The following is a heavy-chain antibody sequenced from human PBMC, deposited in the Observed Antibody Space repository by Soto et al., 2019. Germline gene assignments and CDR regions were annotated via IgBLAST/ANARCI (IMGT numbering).Heavy chain of an antibody. CDR3: AGGTYYFDY. V-gene: IGHV3-33*01. Sequence: GESLKISCAASGFTFSNYGMHWARQAPGKGLEWVAAILYDGSNKYYAESVKGRFTISRDNSKNTLYLQMNSLRAEDTAVYYCAGGTYYFDYCAQGTLVTISS. CDR1: GFTFSNYG. CDR2: ILYDGSNK. J-gene: IGHJ4*02. D-gene: IGHD1-26*01.